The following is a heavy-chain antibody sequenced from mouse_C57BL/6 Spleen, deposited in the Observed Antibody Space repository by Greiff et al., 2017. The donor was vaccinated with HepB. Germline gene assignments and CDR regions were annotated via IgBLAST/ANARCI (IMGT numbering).Heavy chain of an antibody. CDR3: ARPNWDFAWFAY. J-gene: IGHJ3*01. Sequence: EVQVVESGGGLVKPGGSLKLSCAASGFTFSSYTMSWVRQTPEKRLEWVATISGGGGNTYYPDSVKGRFTISRDNAKNTLYLQMSSLRSEDTALYYCARPNWDFAWFAYWGQGTLVTVSA. CDR2: ISGGGGNT. CDR1: GFTFSSYT. D-gene: IGHD4-1*01. V-gene: IGHV5-9*01.